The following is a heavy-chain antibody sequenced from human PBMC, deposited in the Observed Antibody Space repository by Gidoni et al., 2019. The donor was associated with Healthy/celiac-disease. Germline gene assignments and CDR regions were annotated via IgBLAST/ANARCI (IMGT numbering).Heavy chain of an antibody. Sequence: EVQLVESGGGLVQPGGALRLTCEAPGFTFSSYWMSLVRQAPGKGLEWVANIKQNGSEKYYVDSVKGRFTISRDNAKNSLYLQMNSLRAEDTAVYYCARGIQLWSYGMDVWGQVTTVTVSS. CDR3: ARGIQLWSYGMDV. CDR2: IKQNGSEK. CDR1: GFTFSSYW. J-gene: IGHJ6*02. V-gene: IGHV3-7*01. D-gene: IGHD5-18*01.